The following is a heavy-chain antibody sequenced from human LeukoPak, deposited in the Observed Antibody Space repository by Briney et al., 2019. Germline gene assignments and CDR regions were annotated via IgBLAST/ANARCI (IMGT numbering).Heavy chain of an antibody. CDR2: ISGSSSYI. D-gene: IGHD3-22*01. CDR1: GFTFSRYS. J-gene: IGHJ6*03. Sequence: GGSLRLSCAASGFTFSRYSMNWVRQAPGKGLEWVSSISGSSSYIYYADSVKGRFTISRHNAKNSLYLQMNSLRAEDTAVYYCARDRSGYYPPAYYYYMDVWGKGTTVTVSS. V-gene: IGHV3-21*01. CDR3: ARDRSGYYPPAYYYYMDV.